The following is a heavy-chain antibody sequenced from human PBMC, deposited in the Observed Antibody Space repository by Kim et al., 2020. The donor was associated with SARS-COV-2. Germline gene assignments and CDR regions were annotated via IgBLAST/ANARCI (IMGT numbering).Heavy chain of an antibody. J-gene: IGHJ6*02. V-gene: IGHV3-30*18. D-gene: IGHD6-19*01. Sequence: GGSLRLSCAASGFTFSSYAMHWVRQAPGKGLEWVAVISYDGSNKYYADSVKGRFTISRDNSKNTLYLQMNSLRAEDTAVYYCAKEEDTGYSSGWMYYYYGMDVWGQGTTVTVSS. CDR2: ISYDGSNK. CDR1: GFTFSSYA. CDR3: AKEEDTGYSSGWMYYYYGMDV.